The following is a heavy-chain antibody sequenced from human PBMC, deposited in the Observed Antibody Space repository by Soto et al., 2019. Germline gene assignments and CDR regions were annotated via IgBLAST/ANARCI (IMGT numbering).Heavy chain of an antibody. CDR2: ISGSSRYT. CDR3: ARHTSGWHYYDY. J-gene: IGHJ4*02. Sequence: GGSLRLSCEASGLNFSDHYMNWIRQAPGKGLEWVSYISGSSRYTNFADSVKGRFTISRDNAKNSLYLQMNSLRAEDTAVYYCARHTSGWHYYDYWGQGTPVTVSS. CDR1: GLNFSDHY. V-gene: IGHV3-11*06. D-gene: IGHD6-19*01.